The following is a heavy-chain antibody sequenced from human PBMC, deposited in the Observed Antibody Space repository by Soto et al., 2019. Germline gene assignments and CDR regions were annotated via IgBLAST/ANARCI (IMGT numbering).Heavy chain of an antibody. CDR2: ISGSGGST. CDR3: AKDRILAFDLWNSYGPSGALHY. Sequence: PGGSLRLSCAASGFTFSSYAMSWVRQAPGKGLEWVSAISGSGGSTYYADSVKGRFTISRDNSKNTLYLQMNSLRAEDTAVYYCAKDRILAFDLWNSYGPSGALHYGGRETRVTVP. CDR1: GFTFSSYA. D-gene: IGHD5-18*01. V-gene: IGHV3-23*01. J-gene: IGHJ4*02.